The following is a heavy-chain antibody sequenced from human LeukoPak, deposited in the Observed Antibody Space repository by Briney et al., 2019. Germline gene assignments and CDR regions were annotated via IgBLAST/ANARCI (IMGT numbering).Heavy chain of an antibody. D-gene: IGHD4-11*01. V-gene: IGHV3-74*01. CDR1: GFTFSSYA. CDR2: INTDGSST. CDR3: ARDPHYDYSNLFDY. Sequence: GGSLRLSCAASGFTFSSYAMTWVRQAPGKGLVWVSRINTDGSSTSYADSVKGRFTISRDNAKNTLYLQMNSLRAEDTAVYYCARDPHYDYSNLFDYWGQGTLVTVSS. J-gene: IGHJ4*02.